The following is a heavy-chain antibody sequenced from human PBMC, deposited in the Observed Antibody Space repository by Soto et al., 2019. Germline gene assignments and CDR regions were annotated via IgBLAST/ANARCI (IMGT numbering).Heavy chain of an antibody. D-gene: IGHD6-6*01. CDR3: ARTSRFDC. V-gene: IGHV4-39*01. Sequence: PSETLSLTCTVSGGSISSGNYYWSWIRQPPGKGLEWIGTIYYNGATQYNPSLKSRVTISVDTARNQFSLKLSSVTAADTAVYYCARTSRFDCWGQGTLVTVSS. CDR1: GGSISSGNYY. CDR2: IYYNGAT. J-gene: IGHJ4*02.